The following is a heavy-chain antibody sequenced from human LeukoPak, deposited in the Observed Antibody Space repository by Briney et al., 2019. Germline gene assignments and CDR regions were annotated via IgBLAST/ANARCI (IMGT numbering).Heavy chain of an antibody. D-gene: IGHD1-26*01. CDR1: GFTFSSYS. CDR3: ARDQTKWEPLRRRDYYYMDV. Sequence: GGSLRLSCAASGFTFSSYSMNWVRQAPGKGLEWVANIKQDGSEKYYVDSVKGRFTISRDNAKNSLYLQMNSLRAEDTAVYYCARDQTKWEPLRRRDYYYMDVWGKGTTATVSS. J-gene: IGHJ6*03. CDR2: IKQDGSEK. V-gene: IGHV3-7*01.